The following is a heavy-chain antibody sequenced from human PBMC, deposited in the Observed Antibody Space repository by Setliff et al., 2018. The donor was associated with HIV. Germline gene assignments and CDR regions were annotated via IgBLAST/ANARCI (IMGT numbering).Heavy chain of an antibody. CDR2: FDYGGST. Sequence: SETLSLTCSVSGDSIGTYYWNWIRQTPGKRLEWIGFFDYGGSTDYNPALKNRVAISVDTSINTVYLEVNGLKSDDTAVYYCARDYIHVFDIWGQGTMVTVSS. CDR1: GDSIGTYY. CDR3: ARDYIHVFDI. J-gene: IGHJ3*02. V-gene: IGHV4-59*01.